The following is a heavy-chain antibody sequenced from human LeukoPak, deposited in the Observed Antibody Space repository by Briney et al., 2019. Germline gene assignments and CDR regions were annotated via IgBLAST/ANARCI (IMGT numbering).Heavy chain of an antibody. CDR2: IYYSGST. D-gene: IGHD3-22*01. V-gene: IGHV4-59*01. CDR3: ARINYYDSSGYFYPDY. CDR1: GGSIRGYY. Sequence: SETLSLTCTVSGGSIRGYYWSWIRQPPGKGLDWIGYIYYSGSTNYNPSLKSRVTISVDTSKNQFSLKLSSVTAADTAVYYCARINYYDSSGYFYPDYWGQGTLVTVSS. J-gene: IGHJ4*02.